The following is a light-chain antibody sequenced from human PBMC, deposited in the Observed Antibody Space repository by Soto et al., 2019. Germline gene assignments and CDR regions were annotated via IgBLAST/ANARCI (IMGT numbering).Light chain of an antibody. CDR1: QSVSSN. J-gene: IGKJ2*02. Sequence: EIVMTQSPATLSVSPGERATLSCRASQSVSSNLAWYQQKPGQAPRLLIYGASTRATGIPARFSGSGSGTEVTLTISSLQSEDFAVYYCQQYNNWPPGTFGQGTKLEI. CDR3: QQYNNWPPGT. V-gene: IGKV3D-15*01. CDR2: GAS.